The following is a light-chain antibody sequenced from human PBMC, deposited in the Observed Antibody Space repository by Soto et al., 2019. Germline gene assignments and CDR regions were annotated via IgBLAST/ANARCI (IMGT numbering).Light chain of an antibody. CDR3: QPYDDYPWT. V-gene: IGKV1-33*01. Sequence: DIQMTQSPSSLSASVGDTLTITCQASQDIVTYLNWYQQKPGNSPKLLIYDASNLQTGVTSRFRASGSGTHFSLIISSLQPEDIATYYCQPYDDYPWTFGQGTKVAI. CDR2: DAS. J-gene: IGKJ1*01. CDR1: QDIVTY.